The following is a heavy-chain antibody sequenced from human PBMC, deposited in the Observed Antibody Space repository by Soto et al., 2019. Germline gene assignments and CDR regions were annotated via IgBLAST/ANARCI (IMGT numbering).Heavy chain of an antibody. V-gene: IGHV3-30-3*01. CDR3: ARDLKKADTATQLGY. CDR1: GFTFSSYA. Sequence: GGSLRLPCAASGFTFSSYAMHWVRQAPGKGLEWVAVISYDGSNKYYADSVKGRFTISRDNSKNTLYLQMNSLRAEDTAVYYCARDLKKADTATQLGYWGQGTLVTVSS. D-gene: IGHD5-18*01. J-gene: IGHJ4*02. CDR2: ISYDGSNK.